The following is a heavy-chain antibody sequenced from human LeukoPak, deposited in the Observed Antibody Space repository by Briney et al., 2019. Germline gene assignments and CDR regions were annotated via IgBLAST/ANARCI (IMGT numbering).Heavy chain of an antibody. V-gene: IGHV4-61*05. J-gene: IGHJ6*02. CDR3: ARVNGDDFWSGYWYYYGMDV. Sequence: KPSETLSLTCTVSGGSISSSSYYWGWIRQPPGKGLEWIGYIYYSGSTNYNPSLKSRVTISVDTSKNQFSLKLSSVTAADTAVYYCARVNGDDFWSGYWYYYGMDVWGQGTTVTVSS. CDR1: GGSISSSSYY. CDR2: IYYSGST. D-gene: IGHD3-3*01.